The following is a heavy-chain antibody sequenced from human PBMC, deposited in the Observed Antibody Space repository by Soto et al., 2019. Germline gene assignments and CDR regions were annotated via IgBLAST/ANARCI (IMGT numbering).Heavy chain of an antibody. Sequence: SGTLSLTCTVSGGSISSGDYYWSWIRQPPGKGLEWIGYIYYSGSTYYNPSLKSRVTISVDTSKNQFSLKLSSVTAADTAVYYCARHLTYCSAGSCYSDFPYYGMDVWGQGTTVTVSS. J-gene: IGHJ6*02. CDR3: ARHLTYCSAGSCYSDFPYYGMDV. D-gene: IGHD2-15*01. V-gene: IGHV4-30-4*01. CDR1: GGSISSGDYY. CDR2: IYYSGST.